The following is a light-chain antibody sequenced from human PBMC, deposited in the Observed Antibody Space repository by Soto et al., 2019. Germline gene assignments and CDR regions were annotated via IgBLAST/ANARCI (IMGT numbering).Light chain of an antibody. Sequence: DLQMTQSPSSLSASVGDSVTITCRASQGISSYLNWYQQKPGKAPRLLIYAAASLQSGVPSRFSGSGSGTDFTLTISSLQPEDFATYYCQQSYSAPWTFGQGTKVEIK. CDR2: AAA. CDR3: QQSYSAPWT. V-gene: IGKV1-39*01. J-gene: IGKJ1*01. CDR1: QGISSY.